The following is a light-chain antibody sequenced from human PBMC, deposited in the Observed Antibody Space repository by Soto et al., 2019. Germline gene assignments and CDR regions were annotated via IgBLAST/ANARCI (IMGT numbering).Light chain of an antibody. CDR2: QTS. CDR1: QYINTR. CDR3: QQRSSGTTLT. J-gene: IGKJ5*01. Sequence: FTTSPATVRSFHMYRVTLSRSASQYINTRLAWYQHRPGQAPRLLIYQTSIRAAGIQARFSGSGSGTDFTLTISSLEPEDFAVYYCQQRSSGTTLTFGQGTRLEIK. V-gene: IGKV3-11*01.